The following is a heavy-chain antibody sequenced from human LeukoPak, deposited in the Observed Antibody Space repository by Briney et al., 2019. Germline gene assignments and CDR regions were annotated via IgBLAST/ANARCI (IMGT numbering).Heavy chain of an antibody. CDR3: TTEIARDSSSWFPSYYYYGMDV. J-gene: IGHJ6*02. Sequence: GGSLRLSCAASGFTFSNAWMSWVRQAPGKGLEWVGRIKSKTDGGTTDYAAPVKGRFTISRDDSKNTLYLQMNSLKTEDTAVYYCTTEIARDSSSWFPSYYYYGMDVWGQGTTVTVSS. CDR1: GFTFSNAW. D-gene: IGHD6-13*01. CDR2: IKSKTDGGTT. V-gene: IGHV3-15*01.